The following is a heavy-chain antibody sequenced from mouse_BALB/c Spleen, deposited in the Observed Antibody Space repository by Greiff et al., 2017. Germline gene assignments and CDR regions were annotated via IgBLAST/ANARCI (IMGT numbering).Heavy chain of an antibody. CDR3: SREKVWLRRRAFDD. CDR2: LSYDGSN. V-gene: IGHV3-6*02. J-gene: IGHJ2*01. Sequence: ESGPGLVKPCQFLSLIRSVTGFPIPSGYYWICIRQFPGNTLEWMGYLSYDGSNNSNTSLKNRIPITRDTAKNQCFLKLNSMTTEDTATDYCSREKVWLRRRAFDDWGQGTTLTVSS. CDR1: GFPIPSGYY. D-gene: IGHD2-2*01.